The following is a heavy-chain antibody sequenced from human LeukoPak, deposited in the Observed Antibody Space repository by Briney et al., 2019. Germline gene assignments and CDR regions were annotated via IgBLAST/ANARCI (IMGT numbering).Heavy chain of an antibody. CDR1: GGSFSGYY. D-gene: IGHD6-13*01. CDR3: ARARSAAGNFDY. J-gene: IGHJ4*02. Sequence: SETLSLTCAVYGGSFSGYYWSWIRQPPGKGLEWIGEINHSGSTNYNPSLKSRVTISVDTSKNQFSLKLSSVTAADTAVYYCARARSAAGNFDYWGQGTLVTVSS. CDR2: INHSGST. V-gene: IGHV4-34*01.